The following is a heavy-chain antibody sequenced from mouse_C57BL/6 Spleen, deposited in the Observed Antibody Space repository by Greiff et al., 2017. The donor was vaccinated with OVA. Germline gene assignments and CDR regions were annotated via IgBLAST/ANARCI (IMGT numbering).Heavy chain of an antibody. V-gene: IGHV1-26*01. D-gene: IGHD1-1*01. CDR1: GYTFTDYY. J-gene: IGHJ2*01. CDR3: ARRYGDPYFDY. Sequence: VQLQQSGPELVKPGASVKISCKASGYTFTDYYMNWVKQSHGKSLEWIGDINPNNGGTSYNQKFKGKATLTVDKSSSTAYMELRSLTSEDSAVYYCARRYGDPYFDYWGQGTTLTVSS. CDR2: INPNNGGT.